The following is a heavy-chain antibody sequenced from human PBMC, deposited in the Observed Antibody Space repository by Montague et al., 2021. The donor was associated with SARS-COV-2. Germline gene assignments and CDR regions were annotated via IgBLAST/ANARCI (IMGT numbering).Heavy chain of an antibody. CDR1: GDSITSGGYF. Sequence: TLSLTCTVSGDSITSGGYFWNWIRQHPGKGLEYIGAISYSGSTYYKPSPTSRVSISMDTSKNAFSLSLHSVTAADTAVYFCAASGRRGYSNPFHHCGRGSLVTVSS. CDR2: ISYSGST. D-gene: IGHD4-11*01. J-gene: IGHJ4*02. CDR3: AASGRRGYSNPFHH. V-gene: IGHV4-31*03.